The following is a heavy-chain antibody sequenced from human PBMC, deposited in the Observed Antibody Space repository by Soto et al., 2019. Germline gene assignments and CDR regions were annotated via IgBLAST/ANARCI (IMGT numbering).Heavy chain of an antibody. V-gene: IGHV4-38-2*01. Sequence: SETLSLTCAVSGYSISSGYYWGWIRQPPGKGLEWIGSIYHSGSTYYNPSLKSRVTISVDTSKNQFSLKLSSVTAADTAVYYCAPYYSKDYYFDYWGQGTLVTVYS. CDR2: IYHSGST. CDR3: APYYSKDYYFDY. CDR1: GYSISSGYY. J-gene: IGHJ4*02. D-gene: IGHD4-4*01.